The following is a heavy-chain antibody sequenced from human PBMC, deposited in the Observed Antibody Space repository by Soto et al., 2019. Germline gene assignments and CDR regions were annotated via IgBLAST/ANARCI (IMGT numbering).Heavy chain of an antibody. J-gene: IGHJ6*03. V-gene: IGHV1-2*02. CDR3: ARESGGATATLDYYYFYMDV. CDR2: INPNGGAT. CDR1: GDSFNDYY. D-gene: IGHD5-12*01. Sequence: VQLAQSGAEVKKPGASVKVSCKTSGDSFNDYYIHWVRQAPGQGLEWMGWINPNGGATKCAQKFQGRVTVTRDTSIRTVYMELSSLRSDDTAVYYCARESGGATATLDYYYFYMDVWGKGTTVTVSS.